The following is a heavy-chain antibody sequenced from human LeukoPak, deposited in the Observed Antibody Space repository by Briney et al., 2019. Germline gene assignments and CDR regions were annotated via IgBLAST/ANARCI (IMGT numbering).Heavy chain of an antibody. D-gene: IGHD4-11*01. Sequence: PSETLSLTCTVSGGSISSGDYYWSWIRQPPGEGLEWIGYIYYSGSTYYNPSLKSRVTTSVDTSKNQFSLKLSSVTAADTAVYYCARSSNYGDELDYWGQGTLVTVSS. J-gene: IGHJ4*02. CDR1: GGSISSGDYY. CDR3: ARSSNYGDELDY. CDR2: IYYSGST. V-gene: IGHV4-30-4*01.